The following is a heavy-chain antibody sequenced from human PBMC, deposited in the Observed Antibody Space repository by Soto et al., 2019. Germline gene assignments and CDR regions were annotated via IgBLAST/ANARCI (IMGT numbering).Heavy chain of an antibody. CDR1: GYTFTSYG. Sequence: ASVKVSCKASGYTFTSYGISWVRQAPGQGLEWMGRISAYNGNTNYAQKLQGRVTMTTDTSTSTAYMELRSLRSDDTAVYYCARELDNWNALRPLDYWGQGTLVTVSS. J-gene: IGHJ4*02. CDR3: ARELDNWNALRPLDY. D-gene: IGHD1-20*01. V-gene: IGHV1-18*01. CDR2: ISAYNGNT.